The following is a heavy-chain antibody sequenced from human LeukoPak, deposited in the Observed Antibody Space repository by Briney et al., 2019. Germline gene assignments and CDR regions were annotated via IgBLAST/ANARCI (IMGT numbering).Heavy chain of an antibody. J-gene: IGHJ4*02. D-gene: IGHD6-6*01. CDR1: GYSFATYW. CDR2: IYPGDSDT. CDR3: VRSHSSSSRPFPYFDY. Sequence: GESLKISCKGSGYSFATYWIAWVRQMPGKGLEWMGIIYPGDSDTRYSPSFQGQVTISADKSISTAYLQWSSLKASDTAMYYCVRSHSSSSRPFPYFDYWGQGTLVTVSS. V-gene: IGHV5-51*01.